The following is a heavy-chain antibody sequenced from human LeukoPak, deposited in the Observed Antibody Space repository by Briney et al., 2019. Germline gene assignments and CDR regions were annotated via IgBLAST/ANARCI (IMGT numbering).Heavy chain of an antibody. CDR3: ARHPKSGYSGYESDY. CDR2: INPNSGAT. V-gene: IGHV1-2*02. J-gene: IGHJ4*02. Sequence: GASVKVSCQASGYSITNNYIHWVRQAPGQGLEWMGWINPNSGATKYAQKFQGRVTVTRETSISTFYMELNRLRSDDTAVYYCARHPKSGYSGYESDYWGQGTLVTVSS. D-gene: IGHD5-12*01. CDR1: GYSITNNY.